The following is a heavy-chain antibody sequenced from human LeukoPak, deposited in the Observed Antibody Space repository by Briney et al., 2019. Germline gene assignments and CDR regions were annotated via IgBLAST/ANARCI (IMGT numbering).Heavy chain of an antibody. CDR3: ARRYCSGGSCYCDY. J-gene: IGHJ4*02. CDR2: ISSSGSST. CDR1: GITFSTYA. V-gene: IGHV3-23*01. Sequence: GGSLRLSCVASGITFSTYAMSWVRQAPGKGLEWVSVISSSGSSTYYADSVKGRFTISRDNLKNTLYLQMNSLRAEDTAVYYCARRYCSGGSCYCDYWGQGTLVTVSS. D-gene: IGHD2-15*01.